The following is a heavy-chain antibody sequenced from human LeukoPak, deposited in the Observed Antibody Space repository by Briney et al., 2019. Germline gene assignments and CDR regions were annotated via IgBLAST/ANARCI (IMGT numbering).Heavy chain of an antibody. J-gene: IGHJ3*02. CDR3: AKAVRIAVAGTDAFDI. D-gene: IGHD6-19*01. Sequence: GGSLRLSCAASGFTFSSYAMSWVRQAPGKGLEWVSAISGSGGSTYYADSVKGRFTISRDNSKNTLYLQMNSLRAEDTAVYYCAKAVRIAVAGTDAFDIWGQGAMVTVSS. CDR2: ISGSGGST. CDR1: GFTFSSYA. V-gene: IGHV3-23*01.